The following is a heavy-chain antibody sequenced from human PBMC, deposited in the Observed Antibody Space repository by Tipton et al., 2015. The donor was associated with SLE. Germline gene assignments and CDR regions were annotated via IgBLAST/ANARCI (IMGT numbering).Heavy chain of an antibody. D-gene: IGHD6-25*01. Sequence: TLSLTCTVSGGSISSTSFYWSWIRQPPGKGLEWIAYVYYSGSTGYNPSLKSRVTTSRDTSKNQFSLKLTSVTAADTAVYYCARHPGLRYFDLWGRGTLVTVSS. J-gene: IGHJ2*01. CDR1: GGSISSTSFY. V-gene: IGHV4-61*05. CDR2: VYYSGST. CDR3: ARHPGLRYFDL.